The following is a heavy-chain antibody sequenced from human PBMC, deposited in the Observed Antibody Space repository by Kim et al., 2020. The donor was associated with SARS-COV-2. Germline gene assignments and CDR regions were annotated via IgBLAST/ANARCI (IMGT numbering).Heavy chain of an antibody. J-gene: IGHJ6*02. CDR2: IWYDGSNK. CDR1: GFTFSSYG. D-gene: IGHD3-10*01. V-gene: IGHV3-33*06. Sequence: GGSLRLSCAASGFTFSSYGMHWVRQAPGKGLEWVAVIWYDGSNKYYADSVKGRFTISRDNSKNTLYLQMNSLRAEDTAVYYCAKDHLWFGEYPYYYYYGMDVWGQGTTVTVSS. CDR3: AKDHLWFGEYPYYYYYGMDV.